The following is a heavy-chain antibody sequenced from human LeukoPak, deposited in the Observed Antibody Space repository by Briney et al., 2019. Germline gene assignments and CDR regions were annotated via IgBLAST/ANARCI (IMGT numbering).Heavy chain of an antibody. D-gene: IGHD6-13*01. J-gene: IGHJ3*02. V-gene: IGHV4-34*01. Sequence: TSETLSLTCAVYGGSFSGYYWSWIRQPPGKGLEWIGEINHSGSTNYNPSLKSRVTISVDTSKNQFSLKLGSVTAADTAVYYCARYSSSWYAPRHAFDIWGQGTMVTVSS. CDR2: INHSGST. CDR1: GGSFSGYY. CDR3: ARYSSSWYAPRHAFDI.